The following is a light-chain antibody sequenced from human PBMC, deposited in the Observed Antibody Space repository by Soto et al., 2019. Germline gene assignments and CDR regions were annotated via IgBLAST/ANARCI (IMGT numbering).Light chain of an antibody. Sequence: IVMTQSPLSLPVTPGEPASISCRSSQSLLKSTGYNYLDWYLQKPGQSPQLLIYLGSNRASGVPDRFSGSGSGTDFTLKISRVEAEDVGVYYGMQALQTPPTFGQGTKVEIK. CDR3: MQALQTPPT. CDR2: LGS. V-gene: IGKV2-28*01. J-gene: IGKJ1*01. CDR1: QSLLKSTGYNY.